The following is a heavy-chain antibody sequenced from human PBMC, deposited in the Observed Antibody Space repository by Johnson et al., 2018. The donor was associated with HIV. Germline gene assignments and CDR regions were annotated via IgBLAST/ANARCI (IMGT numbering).Heavy chain of an antibody. CDR3: ARQGSATGAFDI. D-gene: IGHD1-26*01. CDR1: GFTFSSYG. CDR2: IRYDGSNK. J-gene: IGHJ3*02. Sequence: VQLVESGGGVVQPGGSLRLSCAASGFTFSSYGMHWVRQAPGKGLEWVAFIRYDGSNKYYADSVKGRFTISRDNSKNTLYLQMNSLRAEDTAVYYCARQGSATGAFDIWGQGTMVTVSS. V-gene: IGHV3-30*02.